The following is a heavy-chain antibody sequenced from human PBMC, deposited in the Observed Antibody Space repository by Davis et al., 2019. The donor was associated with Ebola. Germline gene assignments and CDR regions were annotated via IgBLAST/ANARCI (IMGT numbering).Heavy chain of an antibody. CDR1: GYTFTDYP. V-gene: IGHV7-4-1*02. Sequence: AASVKVSCKASGYTFTDYPINWVRQAPGQGLEWLGWINTDTRNPTYGQGFTGRFVFSLDTSVSTAYLQISSLKAEDTAVYYCARTASIAAVRYFDYWGQGTLVTVSS. CDR3: ARTASIAAVRYFDY. J-gene: IGHJ4*02. D-gene: IGHD6-6*01. CDR2: INTDTRNP.